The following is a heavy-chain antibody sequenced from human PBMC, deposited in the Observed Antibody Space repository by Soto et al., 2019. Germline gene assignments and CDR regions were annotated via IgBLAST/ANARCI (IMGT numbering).Heavy chain of an antibody. Sequence: EVQLVESGGGPVQAGGSLRLSCAASELTLSNYWMQWVRQGPGKGLVWVAHINSDGITTKYAESVKGRFTISRDDAKNMLYLQMNSLRHDDTAVYYCAKVKGGSGARGDPLDLWGQGILVTVSS. D-gene: IGHD2-15*01. J-gene: IGHJ5*02. CDR2: INSDGITT. CDR3: AKVKGGSGARGDPLDL. CDR1: ELTLSNYW. V-gene: IGHV3-74*03.